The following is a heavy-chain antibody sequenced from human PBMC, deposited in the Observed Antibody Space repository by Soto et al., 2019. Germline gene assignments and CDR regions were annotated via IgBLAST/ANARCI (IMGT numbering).Heavy chain of an antibody. J-gene: IGHJ5*02. CDR3: ARDRIAAAGTNWFDP. Sequence: SVMVSCKASGGTISSYDISWVRQAPGQGLGWMGGIIPIFGTANYAQKFQGRVTITADESTSTAYMELSSLRSEDTAVYYCARDRIAAAGTNWFDPWGQGTLVT. CDR1: GGTISSYD. CDR2: IIPIFGTA. D-gene: IGHD6-13*01. V-gene: IGHV1-69*13.